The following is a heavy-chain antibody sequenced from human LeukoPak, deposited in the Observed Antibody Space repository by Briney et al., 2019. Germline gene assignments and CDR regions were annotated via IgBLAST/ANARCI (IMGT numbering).Heavy chain of an antibody. J-gene: IGHJ6*02. CDR1: GGTFSSYA. Sequence: SVKVSCKASGGTFSSYAISWVRQAPGQGLEWIGRIIPILGIANYAQKFQGRVTITADKSTSTAYMELSSLRSEDTAVYYCASSYCSSTSCYDLYYYGMDVWGQGTTVTVSS. V-gene: IGHV1-69*04. D-gene: IGHD2-2*01. CDR2: IIPILGIA. CDR3: ASSYCSSTSCYDLYYYGMDV.